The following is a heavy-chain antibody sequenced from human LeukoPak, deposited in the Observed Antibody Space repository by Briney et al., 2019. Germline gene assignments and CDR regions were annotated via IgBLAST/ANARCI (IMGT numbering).Heavy chain of an antibody. CDR3: ARAWGYSYGPHFDY. CDR2: INPNSGGT. V-gene: IGHV1-2*02. Sequence: ASVKVSCKASGYTFTGYYMHWVRQAPGQGLEWMGWINPNSGGTNYAQKFQGRVTMTRDTSISTAYMELSRLRSVDTAVYYCARAWGYSYGPHFDYWGQGTLVTASS. CDR1: GYTFTGYY. J-gene: IGHJ4*02. D-gene: IGHD5-18*01.